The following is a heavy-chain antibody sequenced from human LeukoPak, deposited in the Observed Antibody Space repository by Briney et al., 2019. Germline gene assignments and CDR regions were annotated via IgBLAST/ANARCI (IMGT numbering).Heavy chain of an antibody. J-gene: IGHJ4*02. V-gene: IGHV3-33*06. CDR2: IWYDGGNK. D-gene: IGHD1-26*01. CDR1: GFTFSSYG. CDR3: AKHQRAVGAIDY. Sequence: TGGSLRLSCAASGFTFSSYGMHWVRQAPGKGLEWVAVIWYDGGNKYYADSVKGRFTISRDNSKNTLYLQMNSLRAEDTAVYYCAKHQRAVGAIDYWGQGTLVTVSS.